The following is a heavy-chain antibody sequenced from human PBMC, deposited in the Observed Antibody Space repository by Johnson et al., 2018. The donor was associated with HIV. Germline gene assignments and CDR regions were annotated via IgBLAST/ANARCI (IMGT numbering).Heavy chain of an antibody. CDR2: ISYDGGNK. CDR3: AKERAYIRTFDI. Sequence: VQLVESGGGVVQPGRSLRLSCAASGFTFSSYGMHWVRQAPGKGLEWVAIISYDGGNKYYRDSVKGRFTISRDNSKNTLYLQMNSLRAEDTAVYYCAKERAYIRTFDIWGQGTLVTVSS. D-gene: IGHD5-18*01. CDR1: GFTFSSYG. J-gene: IGHJ3*02. V-gene: IGHV3-30*18.